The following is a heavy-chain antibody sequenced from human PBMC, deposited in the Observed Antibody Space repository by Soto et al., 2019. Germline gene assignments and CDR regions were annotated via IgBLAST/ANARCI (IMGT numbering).Heavy chain of an antibody. CDR2: TSYDGNNE. CDR3: AKDKGVFNWATSYFDY. J-gene: IGHJ4*02. V-gene: IGHV3-30*18. CDR1: GFTFSNYA. D-gene: IGHD1-1*01. Sequence: QVQLVESGGGVGQPGRSLRLSCAASGFTFSNYAMHWVRQAPGKGLEWVALTSYDGNNEYYTDSVKGRFTISRDNSKNTLFLQMNSPSPEDTAVYYCAKDKGVFNWATSYFDYWGQGALVTVSS.